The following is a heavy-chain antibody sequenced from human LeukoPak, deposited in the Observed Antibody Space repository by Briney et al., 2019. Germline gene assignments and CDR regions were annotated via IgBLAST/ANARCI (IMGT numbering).Heavy chain of an antibody. CDR3: ARGTIMVRGVLDY. Sequence: EASVKVSCKASGYTFTSYDINWVRQATGQGLEWMGWMNPNSGNTGYAQKFQGRVTMTRNTSISTAYMELSSLRSDDTAVYYCARGTIMVRGVLDYWGQGTLVTVSS. CDR2: MNPNSGNT. CDR1: GYTFTSYD. V-gene: IGHV1-8*01. D-gene: IGHD3-10*01. J-gene: IGHJ4*02.